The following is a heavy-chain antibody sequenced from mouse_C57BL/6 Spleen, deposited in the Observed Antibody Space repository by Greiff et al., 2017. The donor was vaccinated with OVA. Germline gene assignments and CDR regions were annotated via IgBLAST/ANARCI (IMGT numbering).Heavy chain of an antibody. CDR3: ARGKNFDY. J-gene: IGHJ2*01. CDR2: ISNLAYSI. Sequence: EVMLVESGGGLVQPGGSLKLSCAASGFTFSDYGMAWVRQAPRKGPEWVAFISNLAYSIYYADTVTGRFTISRENATNTLYLEMSSLRSEDTAMYYCARGKNFDYWGQGTTLTVSS. CDR1: GFTFSDYG. V-gene: IGHV5-15*01.